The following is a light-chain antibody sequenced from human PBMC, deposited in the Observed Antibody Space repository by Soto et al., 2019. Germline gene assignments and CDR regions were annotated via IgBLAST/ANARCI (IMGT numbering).Light chain of an antibody. CDR1: NNL. J-gene: IGLJ1*01. V-gene: IGLV2-23*01. CDR2: EGT. Sequence: QSFLTQPASVSGSPGQSITISCTGTNNLVSWYQQHPGKAPKVVVYEGTKRPSGVSNRFSGSNSGGTASLTISGLQAKDEASYFCCAYVGARSYVFGPGTKVTVL. CDR3: CAYVGARSYV.